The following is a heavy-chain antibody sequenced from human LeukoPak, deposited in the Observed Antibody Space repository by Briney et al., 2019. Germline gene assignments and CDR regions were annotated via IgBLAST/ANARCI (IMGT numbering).Heavy chain of an antibody. CDR3: AREGYCSGGSCYSTNGMDV. CDR2: INPNSGGT. D-gene: IGHD2-15*01. J-gene: IGHJ6*02. Sequence: EASVTVSCTASGYTFTGYYMHWVRQAPGQGLEWMGWINPNSGGTNYAQKFQGWVAMTRDTSISTAYMELSRLRSDDTAVYYCAREGYCSGGSCYSTNGMDVWGQGTTVTVSS. CDR1: GYTFTGYY. V-gene: IGHV1-2*04.